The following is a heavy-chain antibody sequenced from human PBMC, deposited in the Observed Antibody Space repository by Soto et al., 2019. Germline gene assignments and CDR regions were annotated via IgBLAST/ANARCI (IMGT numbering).Heavy chain of an antibody. CDR1: GFTFSSYG. Sequence: QVQLVESGGGVVQPGRSLRLSCAASGFTFSSYGMHWVRQAPGNGLEWVAVIWYDGSNKYYADSVKGRFTISRDNSKNTLYLQMNSMRAEDTAVYYCARKNPEMATKGAFDIWGQGTMVTVSS. CDR3: ARKNPEMATKGAFDI. D-gene: IGHD5-12*01. V-gene: IGHV3-33*01. J-gene: IGHJ3*02. CDR2: IWYDGSNK.